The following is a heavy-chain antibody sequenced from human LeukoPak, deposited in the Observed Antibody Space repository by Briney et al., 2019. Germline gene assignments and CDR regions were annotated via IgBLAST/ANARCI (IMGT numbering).Heavy chain of an antibody. CDR2: INPNSGGT. CDR1: GYTFTGYY. J-gene: IGHJ4*02. Sequence: GASVKVSCKASGYTFTGYYTHWVRQAPGQGLEWMGRINPNSGGTNYAQKFQGRVTMTRDTSISTAYMGLSRLRSDDTAVYYCARAPRYCSGGSCYYFDYWGQGTLVTVSS. D-gene: IGHD2-15*01. V-gene: IGHV1-2*06. CDR3: ARAPRYCSGGSCYYFDY.